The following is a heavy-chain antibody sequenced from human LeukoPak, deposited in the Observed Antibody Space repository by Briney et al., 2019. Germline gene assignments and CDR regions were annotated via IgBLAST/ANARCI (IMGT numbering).Heavy chain of an antibody. CDR3: VRARGYCGGSCFFDY. CDR1: GFTFSTYD. CDR2: ISYDGSNK. Sequence: PGGSLRLSCAASGFTFSTYDMHWVRQTPGKGLEWVAVISYDGSNKYYTDSVKGRFTISRDNSKNTLYLQMNSLRSEDTAVYYCVRARGYCGGSCFFDYWGQGTLVTVSS. J-gene: IGHJ4*02. V-gene: IGHV3-30*03. D-gene: IGHD2-15*01.